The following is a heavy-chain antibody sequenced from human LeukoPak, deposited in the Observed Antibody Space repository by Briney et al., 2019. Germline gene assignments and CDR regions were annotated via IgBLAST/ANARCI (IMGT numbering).Heavy chain of an antibody. CDR2: INPSGGDT. J-gene: IGHJ5*02. V-gene: IGHV1-46*01. CDR1: GYILSSYN. Sequence: ASVKVSCKASGYILSSYNMHWVRQAPGQGLEWLGIINPSGGDTKYAQKFQGRVTLTRDKSTSTVYMELSSLTSDDTAVYYCARGPVRNWFDPWGQGTLVTVSS. CDR3: ARGPVRNWFDP.